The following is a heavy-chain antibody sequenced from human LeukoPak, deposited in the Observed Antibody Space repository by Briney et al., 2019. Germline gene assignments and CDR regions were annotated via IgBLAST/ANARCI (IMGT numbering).Heavy chain of an antibody. Sequence: TSETLSLSCAVYGGSFSDHYWSWIRQPPGKGLEWIGEINHSGSTNYNPSLKSRVTISVDTSKNQFSLKLSSVTAADTAVYYCARDWDDYGDFGAFDIWGQGTMVTVSS. CDR2: INHSGST. J-gene: IGHJ3*02. CDR1: GGSFSDHY. V-gene: IGHV4-34*01. D-gene: IGHD4-17*01. CDR3: ARDWDDYGDFGAFDI.